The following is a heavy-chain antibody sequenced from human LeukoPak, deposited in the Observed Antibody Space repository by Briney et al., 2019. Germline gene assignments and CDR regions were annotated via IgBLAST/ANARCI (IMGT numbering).Heavy chain of an antibody. V-gene: IGHV6-1*01. J-gene: IGHJ3*02. CDR1: GDSVSSNSAA. Sequence: SQTLSLTCAISGDSVSSNSAAWSWIRQSPSRGLEWLGRTYYRAKWYNDYAVSVKSRITINPDTSKNQFSLQLNSVTPEDTAVYYCARDQYYGSGSYLSAFDIWGQGTMVTVSS. CDR3: ARDQYYGSGSYLSAFDI. D-gene: IGHD3-10*01. CDR2: TYYRAKWYN.